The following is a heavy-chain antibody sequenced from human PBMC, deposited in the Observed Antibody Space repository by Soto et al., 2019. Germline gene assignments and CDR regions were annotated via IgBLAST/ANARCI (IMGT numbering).Heavy chain of an antibody. CDR2: IIPIFGTA. J-gene: IGHJ5*02. CDR1: GGTFSSYA. D-gene: IGHD3-3*01. CDR3: ARTGSDFWSGYYLADGNNWFDP. V-gene: IGHV1-69*13. Sequence: SVKVSCKXSGGTFSSYAISWVRQAPGQGLEWMGGIIPIFGTANYAQKFQGRVTITADESTSTAYMELSSLRSEDTAVYYCARTGSDFWSGYYLADGNNWFDPWGQGTRVTVS.